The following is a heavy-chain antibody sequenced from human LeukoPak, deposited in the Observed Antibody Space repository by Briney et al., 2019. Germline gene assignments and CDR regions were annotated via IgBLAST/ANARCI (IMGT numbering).Heavy chain of an antibody. CDR1: GGTFSSYA. D-gene: IGHD2-2*01. CDR2: IIPIFGTA. V-gene: IGHV1-69*13. J-gene: IGHJ6*02. Sequence: SVKVSCKASGGTFSSYAISWVRQAPGQGLEWMGGIIPIFGTANYAQKFQGRVTITADESTSTAYMELSSLRSEDTAVYYCARGASDIVVVPAAIQFSYYYYGMDVWGQGTTVTVSS. CDR3: ARGASDIVVVPAAIQFSYYYYGMDV.